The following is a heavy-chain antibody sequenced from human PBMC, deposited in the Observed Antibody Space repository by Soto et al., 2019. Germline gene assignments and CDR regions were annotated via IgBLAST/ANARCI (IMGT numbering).Heavy chain of an antibody. V-gene: IGHV3-30*18. J-gene: IGHJ4*02. D-gene: IGHD2-8*01. CDR1: GFTFSSYG. CDR3: AKVLTLGYSTNGVCLDFDS. Sequence: GGSLRLSCAASGFTFSSYGMHWVRQAPGKGLEWVAVISYDGSSEYYVDSVKGRFTISRDNSKNTLFLQMNSLRPDDTAVYYCAKVLTLGYSTNGVCLDFDSWGQGTLVTVSS. CDR2: ISYDGSSE.